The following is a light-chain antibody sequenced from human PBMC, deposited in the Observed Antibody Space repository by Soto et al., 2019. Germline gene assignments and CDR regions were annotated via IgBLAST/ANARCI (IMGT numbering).Light chain of an antibody. J-gene: IGKJ1*01. Sequence: DIQMTQSPSTLSASVGDRVTITCRASQSISGWLAWYQQKPGKAPKLLIYRASRLESGVPSRFSGSGSETEFTITISSVQPEDFATYYRQSYKSFWTFGQGTKVDIK. CDR1: QSISGW. CDR2: RAS. CDR3: QSYKSFWT. V-gene: IGKV1-5*03.